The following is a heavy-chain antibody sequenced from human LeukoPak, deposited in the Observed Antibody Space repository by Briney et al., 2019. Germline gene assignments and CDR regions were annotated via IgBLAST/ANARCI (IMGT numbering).Heavy chain of an antibody. CDR3: ATDIVVVVAATPTDY. V-gene: IGHV1-8*01. J-gene: IGHJ4*02. CDR1: GYTFTSYD. D-gene: IGHD2-15*01. Sequence: GASVKVSCKASGYTFTSYDINWVRQATGQRLEWMGWMNPNSGNTGYAQKFQGRVTMTRNTSISTAYMEVSSLRSEDTAVYYCATDIVVVVAATPTDYWGQGTLVTVSS. CDR2: MNPNSGNT.